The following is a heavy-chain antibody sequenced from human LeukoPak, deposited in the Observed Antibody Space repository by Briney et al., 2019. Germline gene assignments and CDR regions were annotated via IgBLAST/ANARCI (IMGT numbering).Heavy chain of an antibody. CDR1: GGSFSGYY. V-gene: IGHV4-34*01. CDR2: INHSGST. J-gene: IGHJ5*02. Sequence: PSETLSLTCAVYGGSFSGYYWSWIRQPPGKGLEWIGEINHSGSTNYNPSLKSRVTISVDTSKNQFSLKLSSVTAADTAVYYCARDSVVAATTWFDPWGQGTLVTVSS. D-gene: IGHD2-15*01. CDR3: ARDSVVAATTWFDP.